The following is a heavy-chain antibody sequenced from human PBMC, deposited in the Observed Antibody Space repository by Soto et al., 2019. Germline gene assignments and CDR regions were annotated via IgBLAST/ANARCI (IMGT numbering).Heavy chain of an antibody. CDR1: GGSISSYY. D-gene: IGHD6-19*01. CDR3: ARTDSSGWYLGY. J-gene: IGHJ4*02. V-gene: IGHV4-59*01. Sequence: SETLSLTCTVSGGSISSYYWSWIRQPPGKGLEWIGYIYYSGSTNYNPSLKSRVTISVDTSKNQFSLKLSSVTAADTAVYYCARTDSSGWYLGYWGQGTLVTVSS. CDR2: IYYSGST.